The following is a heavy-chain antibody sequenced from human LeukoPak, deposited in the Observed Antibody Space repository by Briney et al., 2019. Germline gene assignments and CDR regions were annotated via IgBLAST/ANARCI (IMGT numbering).Heavy chain of an antibody. Sequence: ASVKVSCKASGYTFPSYGISWVRQAPGRGLEWMGWISAYNGNTDYAQKLQGRVTMTTDTSTSTAYVELRSLRSDDTAVYYCARDRLSAAGGWDLVFDYWGQGTLVTVSS. D-gene: IGHD1-26*01. V-gene: IGHV1-18*01. CDR2: ISAYNGNT. CDR3: ARDRLSAAGGWDLVFDY. CDR1: GYTFPSYG. J-gene: IGHJ4*02.